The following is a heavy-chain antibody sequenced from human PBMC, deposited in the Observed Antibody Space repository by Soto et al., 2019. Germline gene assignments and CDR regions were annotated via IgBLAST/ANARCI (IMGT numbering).Heavy chain of an antibody. Sequence: SETLSLTCTVSGGSISSSSYYWGWIRQPPGKGLEWIGSIYYSGSTYYNPSLKSRVTISVDTSKNQFSLKLSSVTAADTAVYYCANLGYCSGGSCYSDAFDIWGQGTMVTVSS. CDR3: ANLGYCSGGSCYSDAFDI. CDR2: IYYSGST. CDR1: GGSISSSSYY. J-gene: IGHJ3*02. D-gene: IGHD2-15*01. V-gene: IGHV4-39*01.